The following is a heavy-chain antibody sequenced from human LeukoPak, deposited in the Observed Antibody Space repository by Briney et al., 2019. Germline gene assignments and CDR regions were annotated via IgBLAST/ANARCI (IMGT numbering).Heavy chain of an antibody. J-gene: IGHJ4*02. CDR2: INWNGGST. CDR1: GFTFDDYG. D-gene: IGHD2-2*01. V-gene: IGHV3-20*04. CDR3: ARGGGPRGVVPAAPIDY. Sequence: GGSLRLSCAASGFTFDDYGMSWVRQAPGKGLEWVSGINWNGGSTGYADSVKGRFTISRDNAKNSLYLQMNSLRAEDTALYYCARGGGPRGVVPAAPIDYWGQGTLVTVSS.